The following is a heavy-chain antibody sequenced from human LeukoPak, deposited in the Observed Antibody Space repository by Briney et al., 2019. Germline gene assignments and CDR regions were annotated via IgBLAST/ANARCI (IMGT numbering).Heavy chain of an antibody. Sequence: GGSLRLSCAASGFTFSSYAMSWVRQAPGKGPEWVSAISGSGGSTYYADSVKGRFTISRDNSKNTLYLQMNSLRAEDTAVYYCARADTMVRGVIEPYDYWGQGTLVTVSS. J-gene: IGHJ4*02. V-gene: IGHV3-23*01. CDR1: GFTFSSYA. D-gene: IGHD3-10*01. CDR2: ISGSGGST. CDR3: ARADTMVRGVIEPYDY.